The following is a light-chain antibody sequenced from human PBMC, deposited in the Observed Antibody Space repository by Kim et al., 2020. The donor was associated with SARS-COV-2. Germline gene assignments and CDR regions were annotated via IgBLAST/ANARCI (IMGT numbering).Light chain of an antibody. CDR3: GTWDSSLSAGV. CDR2: DNN. J-gene: IGLJ2*01. CDR1: SSNIGNNY. V-gene: IGLV1-51*01. Sequence: GQKVTISCSGRSSNIGNNYVSWYQKLPGTAPKLLIYDNNKRPSGIPDRFSGSKSGTSATLGITGLQTGDEADYYCGTWDSSLSAGVFGGGTKLTVL.